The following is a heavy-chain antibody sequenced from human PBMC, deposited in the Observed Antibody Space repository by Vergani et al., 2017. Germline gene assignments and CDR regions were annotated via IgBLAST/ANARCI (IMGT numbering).Heavy chain of an antibody. CDR2: IDEYGNRA. CDR1: GFRFNTYW. Sequence: EVQLVESGGGSVQSGGSLRLSCVASGFRFNTYWMHWVRQVPGKGLMWFARIDEYGNRATYGDFETGRFTISRDNAKNTVFLQMNNLRADDAGVYYCVRTEYCTGIACNTRFDSWGQGALVTVSS. J-gene: IGHJ5*01. D-gene: IGHD2/OR15-2a*01. CDR3: VRTEYCTGIACNTRFDS. V-gene: IGHV3-74*03.